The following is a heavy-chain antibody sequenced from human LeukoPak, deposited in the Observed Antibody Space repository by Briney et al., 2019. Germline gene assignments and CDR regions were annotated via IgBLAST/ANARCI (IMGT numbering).Heavy chain of an antibody. D-gene: IGHD6-19*01. Sequence: SETLSLTCTVSGGSISSYYLSWIRQPAGKGLEWIGRIYSRVTTYNPSLKSRVTMSADTSRNHVSLTLNSVTAADTAVYYCARDSSGWYHWFDPWGQGALVTVSS. CDR2: IYSRVT. CDR1: GGSISSYY. CDR3: ARDSSGWYHWFDP. V-gene: IGHV4-4*07. J-gene: IGHJ5*02.